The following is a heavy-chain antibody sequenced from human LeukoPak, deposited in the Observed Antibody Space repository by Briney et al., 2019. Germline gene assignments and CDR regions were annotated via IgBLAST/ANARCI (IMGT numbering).Heavy chain of an antibody. Sequence: GGSLRLSCAASGFTFSSYWMHWVRQAPGKGLVWVSHSDGSSTSYADSVKGRFTISRDDAKNTLYPQMNSLRAEDTAVYYCARDKDWAFDYWGQGTLVTVSS. CDR1: GFTFSSYW. CDR2: SDGSST. J-gene: IGHJ4*02. D-gene: IGHD3/OR15-3a*01. CDR3: ARDKDWAFDY. V-gene: IGHV3-74*01.